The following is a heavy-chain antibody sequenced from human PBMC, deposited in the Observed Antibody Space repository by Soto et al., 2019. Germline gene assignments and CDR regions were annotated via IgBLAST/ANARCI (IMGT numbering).Heavy chain of an antibody. J-gene: IGHJ6*02. CDR3: ARAEVQLERRNYYYGMDV. CDR1: GFTFSSFG. CDR2: ISGSSGTI. V-gene: IGHV3-48*04. D-gene: IGHD1-1*01. Sequence: GGSLRLSCAASGFTFSSFGMNWVRQAPGKGLEWVSHISGSSGTIYYADSVKGRFTISRDNAKNSLYLQMNCLRAEDTAVYYCARAEVQLERRNYYYGMDVWGQGTTVTVSS.